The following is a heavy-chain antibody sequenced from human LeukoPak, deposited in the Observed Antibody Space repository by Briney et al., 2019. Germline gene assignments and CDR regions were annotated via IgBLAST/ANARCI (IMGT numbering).Heavy chain of an antibody. CDR1: GFTFSDFW. V-gene: IGHV3-74*01. Sequence: AGGSLRRSCAASGFTFSDFWMYWVRQAPGKGLVWISNINEHGTTAYADSVKGRFTISRDNAKNILCLQMNSLRAEDTAVYYCARVRGGNWGQGTLVTVSS. CDR2: INEHGTT. CDR3: ARVRGGN. J-gene: IGHJ4*02. D-gene: IGHD3-16*01.